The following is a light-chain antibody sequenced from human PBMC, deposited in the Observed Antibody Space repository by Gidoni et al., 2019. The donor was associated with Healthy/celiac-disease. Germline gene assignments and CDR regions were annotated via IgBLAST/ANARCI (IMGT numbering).Light chain of an antibody. V-gene: IGLV1-44*01. CDR1: SSNIGSTT. Sequence: QSVLTQPPSASGTPGQRVTISCSGSSSNIGSTTVNWYQQLPGTSPKLLIYSNNQRPSGVPDRFSGSTSGTSASLAISGLQSEDEADYYCAAWDDSLNGYVVFGGGTKLTVL. CDR2: SNN. CDR3: AAWDDSLNGYVV. J-gene: IGLJ2*01.